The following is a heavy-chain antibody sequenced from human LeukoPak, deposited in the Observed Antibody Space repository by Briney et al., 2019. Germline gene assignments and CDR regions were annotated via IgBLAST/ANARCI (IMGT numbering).Heavy chain of an antibody. CDR1: GYSFTSYH. J-gene: IGHJ4*02. V-gene: IGHV1-46*01. CDR3: ARGARGGIHGY. CDR2: INPSGGST. Sequence: ASVKVSCKASGYSFTSYHMHWVRQAPGQGLEWMGIINPSGGSTTYAQKFQGRVTMTRDTSTSTVYMGLSSLRSEDTAVYYCARGARGGIHGYWGQGTLVTVSS. D-gene: IGHD3-16*01.